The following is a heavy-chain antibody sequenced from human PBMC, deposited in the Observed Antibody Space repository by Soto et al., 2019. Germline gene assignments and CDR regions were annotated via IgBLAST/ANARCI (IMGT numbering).Heavy chain of an antibody. CDR2: ISAYNGNT. V-gene: IGHV1-18*01. D-gene: IGHD3-3*01. J-gene: IGHJ5*02. CDR3: ARLRFGVVPDAFDP. Sequence: GASVKVSCKASGYTFTSYGISWVRQAPGQGLEWMGWISAYNGNTNYAQKLQGRVTMTTDTSTSTAYMELRSLRAEDTAVYYCARLRFGVVPDAFDPWGQGTLVTVSS. CDR1: GYTFTSYG.